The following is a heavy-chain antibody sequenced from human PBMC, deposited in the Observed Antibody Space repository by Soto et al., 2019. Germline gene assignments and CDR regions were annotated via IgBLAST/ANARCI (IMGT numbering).Heavy chain of an antibody. V-gene: IGHV3-20*04. CDR3: ARHGGTPDLYFDY. D-gene: IGHD3-16*01. Sequence: PGGSLRLSCAASGFIFGAHAMRWVRQAPGKGLEWVSAINWIGGSTNYADSMKGRFTISRDNAKNSLYLQMSSLRAEDTALYYCARHGGTPDLYFDYCGQGIPVTVSS. CDR1: GFIFGAHA. CDR2: INWIGGST. J-gene: IGHJ4*02.